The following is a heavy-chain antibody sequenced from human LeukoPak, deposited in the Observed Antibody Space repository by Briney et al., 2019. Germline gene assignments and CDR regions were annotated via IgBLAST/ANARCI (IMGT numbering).Heavy chain of an antibody. CDR2: IYPGDSDT. CDR1: GYSFSNYW. CDR3: ARWGRDGYNANDY. Sequence: GESLKISCKASGYSFSNYWIGWVRQMPGKGLEWMGIIYPGDSDTRYSPSFQGQVTISADKSISTAYLQWSSLKASDTAMYYCARWGRDGYNANDYWGQGTLVTVSS. D-gene: IGHD5-24*01. J-gene: IGHJ4*02. V-gene: IGHV5-51*01.